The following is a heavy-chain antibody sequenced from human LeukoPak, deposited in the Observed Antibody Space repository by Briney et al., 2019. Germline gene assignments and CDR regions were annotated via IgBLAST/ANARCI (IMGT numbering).Heavy chain of an antibody. D-gene: IGHD5-18*01. CDR1: GFTFSSYA. Sequence: PGGSLRLSCAASGFTFSSYAMSWVRQAPGKGLKWVSAISGSGGSTYYADSVKGRFTISRDNSKNTLYLQMNSLRAEDTAVYYCAKDRGFMDTAIGSGDWGQGTLVTVSS. J-gene: IGHJ4*02. CDR2: ISGSGGST. V-gene: IGHV3-23*01. CDR3: AKDRGFMDTAIGSGD.